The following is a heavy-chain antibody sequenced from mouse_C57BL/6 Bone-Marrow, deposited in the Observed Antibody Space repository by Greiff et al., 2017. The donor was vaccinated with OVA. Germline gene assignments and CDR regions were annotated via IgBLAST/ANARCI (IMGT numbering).Heavy chain of an antibody. V-gene: IGHV1-53*01. J-gene: IGHJ3*01. CDR1: GYTFTSYW. D-gene: IGHD2-4*01. Sequence: QVQLQQPGTELVKPGASVKLSCKASGYTFTSYWMHWVKQRPGQGLEWIGEIYPRSGNTYYNEKFKGKATLTADKSSSTAYMELRSLTSEDSAVYFCARERGIYYDYDVAYWGQGTLVTVSA. CDR2: IYPRSGNT. CDR3: ARERGIYYDYDVAY.